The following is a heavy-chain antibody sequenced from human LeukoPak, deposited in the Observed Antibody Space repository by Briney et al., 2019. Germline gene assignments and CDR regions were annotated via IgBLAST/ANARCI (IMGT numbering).Heavy chain of an antibody. V-gene: IGHV4-39*01. CDR3: AATYSGYDRRVDY. J-gene: IGHJ4*02. Sequence: SETLSLTCTVSGGSISASSFYWGWIRQPPGKGLEWIGSIYYSGTTYYNPSLKSRVTISVDTSKNQFSLKLSSVTDADTAVYYCAATYSGYDRRVDYWGQGTLVTVSS. CDR2: IYYSGTT. CDR1: GGSISASSFY. D-gene: IGHD5-12*01.